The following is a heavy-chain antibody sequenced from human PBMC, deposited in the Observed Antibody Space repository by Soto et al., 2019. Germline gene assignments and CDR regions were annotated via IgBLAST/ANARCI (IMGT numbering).Heavy chain of an antibody. V-gene: IGHV4-30-4*01. Sequence: QVQLQESGPRLVKPLQTLSLTCTVSGDSINSGDYYWSWIRQPPGRGLEWVGYSFYSGITDYNPYLKSRMTISMDTSKNQFSLRLNSVTAADTAVYFCARWSGVGVAGMDVWGQGTTVSVSS. CDR3: ARWSGVGVAGMDV. CDR1: GDSINSGDYY. J-gene: IGHJ6*02. D-gene: IGHD3-10*01. CDR2: SFYSGIT.